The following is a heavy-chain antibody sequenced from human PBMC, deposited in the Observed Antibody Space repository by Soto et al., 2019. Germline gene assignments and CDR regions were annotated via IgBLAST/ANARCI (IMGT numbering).Heavy chain of an antibody. J-gene: IGHJ4*02. CDR3: ASYSNLIHFDY. CDR2: IYYSGST. V-gene: IGHV4-39*01. CDR1: GGSLSSSSYY. Sequence: SDTLSLTCTVSGGSLSSSSYYWGWIRQPPGKGLEWIGSIYYSGSTYYNPSLKSRVTISVDTSKNQFSLKLSSVTAADTAVYYCASYSNLIHFDYWGQGTLVTVSS. D-gene: IGHD4-4*01.